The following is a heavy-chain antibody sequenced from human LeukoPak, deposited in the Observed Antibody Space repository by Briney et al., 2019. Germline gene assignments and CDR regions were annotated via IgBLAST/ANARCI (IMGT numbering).Heavy chain of an antibody. Sequence: SVRVSCKASGGTFSSYAISWVRQAPGQGLEWMGGIIPIFGTANYAQNVQGRVTITADESTSTAYMQMSSLRSQDTAVYYCARGLAPNYYYYYIDVWGKGTTVTISS. D-gene: IGHD5/OR15-5a*01. CDR2: IIPIFGTA. V-gene: IGHV1-69*13. CDR1: GGTFSSYA. CDR3: ARGLAPNYYYYYIDV. J-gene: IGHJ6*03.